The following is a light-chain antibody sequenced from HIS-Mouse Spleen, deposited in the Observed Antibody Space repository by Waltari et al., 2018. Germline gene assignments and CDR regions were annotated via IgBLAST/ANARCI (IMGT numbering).Light chain of an antibody. Sequence: SYPLTQPPSVPVSPGQTARITRCGDAFPKKFAYWYQQKSGQAPVLVIYEDSKRPSGIPERFSGSSSGTMATLTISGAQVEDEADYYCYSTDSSGNWVFGGGTKLTVL. V-gene: IGLV3-10*01. CDR2: EDS. J-gene: IGLJ3*02. CDR3: YSTDSSGNWV. CDR1: AFPKKF.